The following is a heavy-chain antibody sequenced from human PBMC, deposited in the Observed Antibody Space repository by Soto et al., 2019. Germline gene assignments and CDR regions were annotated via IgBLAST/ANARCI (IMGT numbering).Heavy chain of an antibody. CDR1: GFTFSSYA. J-gene: IGHJ4*02. D-gene: IGHD2-21*02. CDR2: ISYDGRKK. Sequence: QVQLVESGGGVVQPGGSLRLSCAAAGFTFSSYAMQWVRQAPGKGLEWVAVISYDGRKKYYADSVKDRCTISRDNYKITLYLQMNSLRAEGTAVYYCARATVVTFCFDYWCQGTLDTVSS. CDR3: ARATVVTFCFDY. V-gene: IGHV3-30*04.